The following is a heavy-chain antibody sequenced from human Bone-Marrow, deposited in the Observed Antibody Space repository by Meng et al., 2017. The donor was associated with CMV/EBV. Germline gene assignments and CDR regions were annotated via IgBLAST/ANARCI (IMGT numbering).Heavy chain of an antibody. V-gene: IGHV1-46*01. J-gene: IGHJ6*02. D-gene: IGHD6-13*01. CDR3: ARDDRGYSSITAGYYCGMDV. CDR1: GYTFTSYY. Sequence: ASVKVSCKASGYTFTSYYMHWVRQAPGQGLEWMGIINPSGGSTSYAQKFQGRVTMTRDTSTSTVYRELSSLRSEDTAVYYCARDDRGYSSITAGYYCGMDVWGQGTAVTVSS. CDR2: INPSGGST.